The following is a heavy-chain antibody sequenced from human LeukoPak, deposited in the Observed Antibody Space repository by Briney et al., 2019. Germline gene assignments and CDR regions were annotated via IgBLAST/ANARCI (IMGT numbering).Heavy chain of an antibody. J-gene: IGHJ4*02. CDR2: ISSSGSTM. Sequence: GGSLRLACAASGFTFSDYYMSWIRQAPGKGLEWVSYISSSGSTMYYADSVKGRFTISRDISKNTLYLQMNSLRAEGTAVYYCAKDSTRVGATYFDYWGQGTLVTVSS. CDR1: GFTFSDYY. V-gene: IGHV3-11*01. D-gene: IGHD1-26*01. CDR3: AKDSTRVGATYFDY.